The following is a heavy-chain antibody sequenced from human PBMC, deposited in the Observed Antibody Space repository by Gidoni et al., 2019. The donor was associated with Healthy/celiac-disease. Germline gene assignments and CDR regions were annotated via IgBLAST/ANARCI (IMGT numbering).Heavy chain of an antibody. CDR2: IIHSGSN. V-gene: IGHV4-34*12. CDR3: ARVHDYGSGSFGLDV. J-gene: IGHJ6*04. Sequence: WIRQPPGKGLEWIGEIIHSGSNNYNPSLKSRVTISVDTYKNQFSLKLSSVTAAETAVYYCARVHDYGSGSFGLDVWGKGTTVTVSS. D-gene: IGHD3-10*01.